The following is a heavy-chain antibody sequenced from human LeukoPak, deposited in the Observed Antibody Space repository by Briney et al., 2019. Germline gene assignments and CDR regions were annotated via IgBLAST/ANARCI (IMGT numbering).Heavy chain of an antibody. D-gene: IGHD6-19*01. CDR1: GFTFSSYG. J-gene: IGHJ4*02. CDR2: ISYDGSNK. V-gene: IGHV3-30*18. Sequence: GGSLRLSWAASGFTFSSYGMHWVRQAPGKGLEWVAVISYDGSNKYYADSVKGRFTISRDNSKNTLYLQMNSLRAEDTAVYYCAKSPTPYSSGWLDYWGQGTLVTVSS. CDR3: AKSPTPYSSGWLDY.